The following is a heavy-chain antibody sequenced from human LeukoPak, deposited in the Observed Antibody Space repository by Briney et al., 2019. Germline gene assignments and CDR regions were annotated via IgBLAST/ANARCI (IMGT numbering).Heavy chain of an antibody. Sequence: SGTLSLTCAVSGGSISSSDWWSWVRQPPGKGLEWIGEIYHSGSTNYNPSLKSRVTISKDKSKNQFFLKLSSVTVADTAVYYCARGDSSGYPDYWGQGTLVTVSS. J-gene: IGHJ4*02. D-gene: IGHD3-22*01. V-gene: IGHV4-4*02. CDR3: ARGDSSGYPDY. CDR1: GGSISSSDW. CDR2: IYHSGST.